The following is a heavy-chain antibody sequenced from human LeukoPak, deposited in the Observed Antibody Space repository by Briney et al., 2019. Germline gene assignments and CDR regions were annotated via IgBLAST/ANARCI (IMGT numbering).Heavy chain of an antibody. CDR3: SGGSFYDY. CDR1: GFTFSRYS. Sequence: GGSLRLSCVASGFTFSRYSMNWVRQAPRKGLEWVSYISSSSSTIHYADSVKGRFTISRDNAKNAVYLQMDSLRAEDTAVYYCSGGSFYDYWGQGNLVTVSS. CDR2: ISSSSSTI. J-gene: IGHJ4*02. D-gene: IGHD1-26*01. V-gene: IGHV3-48*04.